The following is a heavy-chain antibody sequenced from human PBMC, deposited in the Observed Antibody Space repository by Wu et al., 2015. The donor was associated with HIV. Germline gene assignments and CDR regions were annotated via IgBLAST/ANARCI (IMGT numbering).Heavy chain of an antibody. V-gene: IGHV1-18*01. CDR3: ARDNLSMITFGGVIASHYFDY. J-gene: IGHJ4*02. D-gene: IGHD3-16*02. Sequence: QVQLVQSGAEVKKPGASVKVSCKASGYTFTSYGISWVRQAPGQGLEWMGWISAYNGNTNYAQKVQGRVTMTTDTSTSTAYMELRSLRSDDTAVYYCARDNLSMITFGGVIASHYFDYWGQGTLVTVSS. CDR2: ISAYNGNT. CDR1: GYTFTSYG.